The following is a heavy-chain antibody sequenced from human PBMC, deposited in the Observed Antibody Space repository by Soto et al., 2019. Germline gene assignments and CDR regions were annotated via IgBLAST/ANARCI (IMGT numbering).Heavy chain of an antibody. Sequence: SQTLSLTCSVSGGSINSDPYYWSWIRQHPGKGLEWIGYISSSGSTYYTPSLKSRLTISIDTSKNQFSLKLSSVTAADTAVYYCAKYLSNWVHPWGQGTLVTVSS. V-gene: IGHV4-31*03. CDR3: AKYLSNWVHP. CDR1: GGSINSDPYY. J-gene: IGHJ5*02. D-gene: IGHD2-2*02. CDR2: ISSSGST.